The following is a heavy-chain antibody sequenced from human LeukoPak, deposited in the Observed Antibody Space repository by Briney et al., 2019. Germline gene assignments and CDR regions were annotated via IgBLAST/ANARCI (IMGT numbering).Heavy chain of an antibody. J-gene: IGHJ4*02. Sequence: ASVKVSCKASGYTFTTYGISWVRQAPGQGLEWMGWISAYNGNTNYAQKLQGRVTMTTDTSTSTAYMELRSLRSDDTAVYYCARSEYSSSGYWDLDYWGQGTLVTVSS. D-gene: IGHD6-13*01. CDR3: ARSEYSSSGYWDLDY. CDR2: ISAYNGNT. CDR1: GYTFTTYG. V-gene: IGHV1-18*01.